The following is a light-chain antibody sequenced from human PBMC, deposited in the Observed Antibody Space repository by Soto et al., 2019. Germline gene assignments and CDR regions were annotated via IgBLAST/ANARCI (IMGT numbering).Light chain of an antibody. J-gene: IGKJ1*01. Sequence: DIQMTQSPSSLSASVGDTVTISCRASQTIEKFLNWYRQEPGKAPKLLIFAASTLQSGVPSRFSGSGSGTDFTLTISRLEPEDFAVYYCQQYGSSGTFGQGTKVEIK. V-gene: IGKV1-39*01. CDR2: AAS. CDR3: QQYGSSGT. CDR1: QTIEKF.